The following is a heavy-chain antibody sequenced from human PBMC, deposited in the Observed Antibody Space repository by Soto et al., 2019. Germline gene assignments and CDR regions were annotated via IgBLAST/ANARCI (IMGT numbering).Heavy chain of an antibody. CDR1: GFTFSSYA. CDR3: AKGRSGSGSYYDQHVS. D-gene: IGHD3-10*01. Sequence: PGGSLRLSCAASGFTFSSYAMSWVRQAPGKGLEWVSAITGPGGNTYYADSLKGRFTISRDNSKNTLYLQMNTLRAEDTAVYYCAKGRSGSGSYYDQHVSWAQGTLVTVSS. CDR2: ITGPGGNT. V-gene: IGHV3-23*01. J-gene: IGHJ5*02.